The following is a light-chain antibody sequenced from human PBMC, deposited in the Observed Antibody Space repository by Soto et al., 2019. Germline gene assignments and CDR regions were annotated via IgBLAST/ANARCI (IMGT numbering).Light chain of an antibody. CDR3: QQYNIWPLT. V-gene: IGKV3D-15*01. CDR1: QSVTSN. CDR2: GAS. Sequence: EIVMTQSPATLSVSPGERATLSCRASQSVTSNLAWYQQKPGRAPRLLIYGASTRATAIPARFSGSGSGTDFTLTISSLQSEDFAVYYCQQYNIWPLTFGGGTKVEIK. J-gene: IGKJ4*01.